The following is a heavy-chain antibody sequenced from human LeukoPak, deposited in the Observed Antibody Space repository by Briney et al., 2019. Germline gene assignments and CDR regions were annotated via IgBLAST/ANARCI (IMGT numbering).Heavy chain of an antibody. CDR2: INPDSGGT. V-gene: IGHV1-2*02. J-gene: IGHJ5*02. CDR3: ARDGKRAFKQQLPSNWFDP. CDR1: GYTFTDYY. D-gene: IGHD6-13*01. Sequence: ASVKVSCKASGYTFTDYYMHWVRQAPGQGFEWMGWINPDSGGTNYAQKFQGRVTMTRDTSISTAYMEQSRLRSDDTAVYYCARDGKRAFKQQLPSNWFDPWGQGTLVTVSS.